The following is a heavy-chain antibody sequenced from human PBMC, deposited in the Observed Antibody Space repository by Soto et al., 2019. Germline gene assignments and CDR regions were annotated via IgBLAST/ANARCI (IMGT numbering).Heavy chain of an antibody. CDR1: SETVRTFE. Sequence: SDSPALTIAFCSETVRTFEGAGMRQYTGKALEWIGYVYYTGSTNYNPSLKSRVTISVDRSKNQFSLKLTSANAADTAVYYCARGRTVRNYADDSCDYLYFFDYWGQGTQATVAS. J-gene: IGHJ4*02. V-gene: IGHV4-59*02. D-gene: IGHD3-22*01. CDR2: VYYTGST. CDR3: ARGRTVRNYADDSCDYLYFFDY.